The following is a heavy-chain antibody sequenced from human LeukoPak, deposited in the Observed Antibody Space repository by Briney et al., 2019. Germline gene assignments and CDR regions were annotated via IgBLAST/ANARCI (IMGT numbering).Heavy chain of an antibody. CDR2: ISGSGGST. Sequence: GGSLRLSCAASRFTFSSYAMSWVRQAPGEGLEWVSAISGSGGSTYYADSVKGRFTISRDNSKNTLYLQMNSLRAEDTAVYYCAKRGSLSSGWYLDFDYWGQGTLVTVSS. V-gene: IGHV3-23*01. CDR3: AKRGSLSSGWYLDFDY. D-gene: IGHD6-19*01. J-gene: IGHJ4*02. CDR1: RFTFSSYA.